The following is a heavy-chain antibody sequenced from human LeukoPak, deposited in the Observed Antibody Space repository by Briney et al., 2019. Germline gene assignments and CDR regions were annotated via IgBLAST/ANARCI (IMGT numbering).Heavy chain of an antibody. CDR3: ARGIAATDV. CDR1: GGSISNDDFY. V-gene: IGHV4-30-4*01. CDR2: IYNNGNT. D-gene: IGHD2-15*01. Sequence: SENLSLTCAVSGGSISNDDFYYSWIRQPPGKGLEWIGYIYNNGNTHYNPSLRSRLTISLDTSRNHFSLTVSSVTAADTAVYYCARGIAATDVWGHGTTVIVSS. J-gene: IGHJ6*02.